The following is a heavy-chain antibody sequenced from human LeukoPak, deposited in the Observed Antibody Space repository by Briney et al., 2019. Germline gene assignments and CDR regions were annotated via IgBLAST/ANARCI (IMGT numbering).Heavy chain of an antibody. D-gene: IGHD2-8*01. Sequence: SETLSLTCTVSGGSISTYYWSWIRQPPGKGLEWIGYIYYSGSTNYSPSLQSRVTISVDTSRNQFSLRLISVTVADTAMYYCARSGTKTNGFDYWGQGTLVTVSS. CDR3: ARSGTKTNGFDY. CDR1: GGSISTYY. CDR2: IYYSGST. V-gene: IGHV4-59*01. J-gene: IGHJ4*02.